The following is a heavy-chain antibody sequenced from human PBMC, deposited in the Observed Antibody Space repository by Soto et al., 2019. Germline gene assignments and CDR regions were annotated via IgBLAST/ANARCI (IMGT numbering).Heavy chain of an antibody. J-gene: IGHJ4*02. V-gene: IGHV1-3*01. CDR3: ARVSRGITFGGVIPGY. CDR2: INAGNGNT. D-gene: IGHD3-16*02. Sequence: QVPLVQSGAEVKKPGASVKVSCKASGYTFTSYAMHWVRQAPGQRLEWMGWINAGNGNTKYSQKFQGRVTITRDTSASTAYMELSSLRSEDTAVYYCARVSRGITFGGVIPGYWGQGTLVTVSS. CDR1: GYTFTSYA.